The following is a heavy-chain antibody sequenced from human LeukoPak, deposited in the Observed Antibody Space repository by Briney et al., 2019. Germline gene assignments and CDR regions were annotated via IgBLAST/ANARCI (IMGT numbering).Heavy chain of an antibody. V-gene: IGHV3-48*04. D-gene: IGHD3-10*02. Sequence: GGSLRLSSAASGFTFSSYSMNWVRQAPGKGLEWVSYISSSSSTIYYADSVKGRFTISRDNAKNSLYLQMNSLRAEDTAVYYCAELGITMIGGVWGKGTTVTISS. CDR1: GFTFSSYS. CDR2: ISSSSSTI. J-gene: IGHJ6*04. CDR3: AELGITMIGGV.